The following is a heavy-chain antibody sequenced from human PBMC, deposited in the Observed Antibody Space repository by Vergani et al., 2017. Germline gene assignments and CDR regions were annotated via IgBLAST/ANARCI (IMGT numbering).Heavy chain of an antibody. Sequence: EVQLVESGGGLVQPGGSLRLSCAASGFTVSSNYMSWVRQAPGKGLEWVSVIYSGGSTYYADSVKGRFTISRHNSKNTLYLQMNSLRAEDTAVYYCARXGGNWNDGPYYYYGMDVWGQGTTATGCS. D-gene: IGHD1-20*01. CDR2: IYSGGST. CDR1: GFTVSSNY. CDR3: ARXGGNWNDGPYYYYGMDV. J-gene: IGHJ6*02. V-gene: IGHV3-53*04.